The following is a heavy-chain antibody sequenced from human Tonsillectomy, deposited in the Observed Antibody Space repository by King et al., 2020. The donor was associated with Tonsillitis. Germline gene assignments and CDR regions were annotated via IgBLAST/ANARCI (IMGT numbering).Heavy chain of an antibody. CDR1: GYTFTGYY. D-gene: IGHD2-21*02. V-gene: IGHV1-2*02. J-gene: IGHJ4*02. Sequence: VQLVESGAEVKKPGASVKVSCKASGYTFTGYYMHWVRQAPGQGLEWMGWINPNSGGTNYAQKFQGRVTMTRDTSISTAYMELSRLRSDDTAVYYCARQEEYCGGDCPGDYWGQGTLVTVSS. CDR3: ARQEEYCGGDCPGDY. CDR2: INPNSGGT.